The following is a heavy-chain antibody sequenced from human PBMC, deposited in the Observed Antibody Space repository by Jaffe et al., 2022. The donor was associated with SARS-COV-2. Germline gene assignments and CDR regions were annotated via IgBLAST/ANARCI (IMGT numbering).Heavy chain of an antibody. CDR3: ARDESGTGPFDY. V-gene: IGHV3-33*01. CDR2: IWYDGSNK. D-gene: IGHD1-1*01. Sequence: QVQLVESGGGVVQPGRSLRLSCAASGFTFSSYGMHWVRQAPGKGLEWVAVIWYDGSNKYYADSVKGRFTISRDNSKNTLYLQMNSLRAEDTAVYYCARDESGTGPFDYWGQGTLVTVSS. CDR1: GFTFSSYG. J-gene: IGHJ4*02.